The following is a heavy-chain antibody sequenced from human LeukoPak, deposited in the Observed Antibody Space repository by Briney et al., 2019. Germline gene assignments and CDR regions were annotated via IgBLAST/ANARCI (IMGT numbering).Heavy chain of an antibody. D-gene: IGHD5-18*01. Sequence: SVKVSFKASGGTFSSYAISWVRQAPGQGLEWMGRIIPILGIANYAQKFQGRVTITADKSTSTAYMELSSLRSEDTAVYYCARDEGYSYGYSVSGYYYYGMDVWGQGTTVTVSS. CDR2: IIPILGIA. CDR3: ARDEGYSYGYSVSGYYYYGMDV. J-gene: IGHJ6*02. CDR1: GGTFSSYA. V-gene: IGHV1-69*04.